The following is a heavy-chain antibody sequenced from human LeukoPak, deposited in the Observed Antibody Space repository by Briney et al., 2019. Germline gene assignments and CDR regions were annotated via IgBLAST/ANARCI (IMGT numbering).Heavy chain of an antibody. CDR3: ALTPDWFDP. D-gene: IGHD4-11*01. V-gene: IGHV4-34*01. Sequence: SETLSLTCAVYGGSFSGYYWSWIRQPPGKGLEWIGEISHSGSTNYNPSLKSRVTISVDTSKNQFSLKLSSVTAADTAVYYCALTPDWFDPWGQGTLVTVSS. J-gene: IGHJ5*02. CDR2: ISHSGST. CDR1: GGSFSGYY.